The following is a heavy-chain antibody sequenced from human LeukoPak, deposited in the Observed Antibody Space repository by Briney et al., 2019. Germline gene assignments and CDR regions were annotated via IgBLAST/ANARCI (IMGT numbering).Heavy chain of an antibody. J-gene: IGHJ6*02. Sequence: GGSLRLSCAASGFTFSSYSMNWVRQAPGKGLEWVSSISSSSSYIYYADSVKGRFTISRDNAKNSLYLQMNSLRAEDTAVYYCARDHPLPYLGVYCSSTSCRGLYGIDVWGQGTTVTVSS. CDR1: GFTFSSYS. CDR3: ARDHPLPYLGVYCSSTSCRGLYGIDV. V-gene: IGHV3-21*01. CDR2: ISSSSSYI. D-gene: IGHD2-2*01.